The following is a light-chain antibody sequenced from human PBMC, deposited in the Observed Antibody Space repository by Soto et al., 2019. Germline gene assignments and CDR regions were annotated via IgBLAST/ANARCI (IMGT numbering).Light chain of an antibody. J-gene: IGKJ2*01. CDR3: QQSYTAPYT. V-gene: IGKV1-39*01. CDR2: ETS. Sequence: IPMTQSPASLSASIGDQVTITCRASQDILKYVNWYQQKSGQAPKILIFETSNLERRVPTRFKGSGYGTSFSLSIDSLQPDDFATYFCQQSYTAPYTFGQGT. CDR1: QDILKY.